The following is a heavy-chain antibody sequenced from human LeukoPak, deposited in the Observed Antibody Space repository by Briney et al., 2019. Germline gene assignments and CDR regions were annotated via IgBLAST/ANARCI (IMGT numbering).Heavy chain of an antibody. CDR1: GGSFSDYS. CDR3: ARVGYSFSINDWSRTGLGAYPTKFYYYMDV. V-gene: IGHV4-34*01. Sequence: SETLSLTCAVYGGSFSDYSWSWIRQPPGKGRGWIGEVNHIVGTNHNPPLMSRVIMSVDTSKNQFSLKVSSVTAADTAVYYCARVGYSFSINDWSRTGLGAYPTKFYYYMDVWGKGTTVTVS. D-gene: IGHD5-18*01. J-gene: IGHJ6*03. CDR2: VNHIVGT.